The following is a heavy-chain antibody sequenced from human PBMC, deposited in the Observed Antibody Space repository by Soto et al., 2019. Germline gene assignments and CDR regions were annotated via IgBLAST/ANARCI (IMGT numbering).Heavy chain of an antibody. CDR2: IDVGSANA. V-gene: IGHV1-58*01. CDR1: GFTFSSSA. J-gene: IGHJ4*02. D-gene: IGHD6-13*01. Sequence: SVKVSCKTSGFTFSSSAVHWVRQARGHRLQWIGWIDVGSANANYAQMLQGRVTMTRDTSTSTVYMELSSLRSEDTAVYYCARENRIAAAGTTYFDYWGQGTLVTVSS. CDR3: ARENRIAAAGTTYFDY.